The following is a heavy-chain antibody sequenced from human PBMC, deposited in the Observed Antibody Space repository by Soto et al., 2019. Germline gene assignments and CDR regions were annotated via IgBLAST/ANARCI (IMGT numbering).Heavy chain of an antibody. CDR2: INAHSGGT. V-gene: IGHV1-2*02. CDR3: AKDLTRQLAYWLDP. D-gene: IGHD6-6*01. CDR1: GFSFTGYY. J-gene: IGHJ5*02. Sequence: ASVKVSCKASGFSFTGYYIHWLRQAPGQGLEWMGWINAHSGGTEYAQKFQGRVTLTRDTSISTAYMTLSSLGSDDTAIYYCAKDLTRQLAYWLDPWGQGTQVTSPQ.